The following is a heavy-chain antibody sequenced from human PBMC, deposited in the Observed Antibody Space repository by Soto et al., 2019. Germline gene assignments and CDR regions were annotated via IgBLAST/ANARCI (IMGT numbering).Heavy chain of an antibody. CDR2: IWYDGSNK. V-gene: IGHV3-33*01. CDR3: ARGDWSDRYYYYGMDV. Sequence: VGSLRLSCAASGFTFSSYGMHWVRQAPGKGLEWVAVIWYDGSNKYYADSVKGRFTISRDNSKNTLYLQMNSLRAEDTAVYYCARGDWSDRYYYYGMDVWGQGTTVTVSS. J-gene: IGHJ6*02. CDR1: GFTFSSYG. D-gene: IGHD3-9*01.